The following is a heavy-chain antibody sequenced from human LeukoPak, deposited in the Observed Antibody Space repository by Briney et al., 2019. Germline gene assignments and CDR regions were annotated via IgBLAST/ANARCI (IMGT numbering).Heavy chain of an antibody. CDR3: ARDNGTIWSGYLDY. V-gene: IGHV3-20*04. D-gene: IGHD3-3*01. J-gene: IGHJ4*02. Sequence: GGSLRLSCAASGFTFDDYGMSWVRQAPGKGLEWVSGINWNGGSTGYADSVKGRFTISRDNAKNSLYLQMNSLRAEDTAVYYCARDNGTIWSGYLDYWGQGTLVTVSS. CDR2: INWNGGST. CDR1: GFTFDDYG.